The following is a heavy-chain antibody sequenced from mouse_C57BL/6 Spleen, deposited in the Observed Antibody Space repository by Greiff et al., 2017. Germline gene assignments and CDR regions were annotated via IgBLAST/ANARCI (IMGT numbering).Heavy chain of an antibody. CDR3: AREGDGYYVLDY. D-gene: IGHD2-3*01. J-gene: IGHJ2*01. CDR2: ISYDGSN. CDR1: GYSITSGYY. Sequence: VQLKQSGPGLVKPSQSLSLTCSVTGYSITSGYYWNWIRQFPGNKLEWMGYISYDGSNNYNPSLKNRISITRDTSKNQFFLKLNSVTTEDTATYYCAREGDGYYVLDYWGQGTTLTVSS. V-gene: IGHV3-6*01.